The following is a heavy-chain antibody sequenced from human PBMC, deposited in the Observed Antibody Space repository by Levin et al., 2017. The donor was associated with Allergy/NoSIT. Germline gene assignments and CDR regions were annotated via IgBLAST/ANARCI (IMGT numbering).Heavy chain of an antibody. V-gene: IGHV3-21*01. CDR1: GFTFSSYD. Sequence: ASVKVSCAASGFTFSSYDMNWVRQAPGKGLEWVSSISTSSSYIYYADSLKGRFTISRDNAKNSLYLQMNNLRAEDTALYYCARGGHTAISSDAFDIWCQGTMVTVSS. CDR2: ISTSSSYI. J-gene: IGHJ3*02. CDR3: ARGGHTAISSDAFDI. D-gene: IGHD2-21*02.